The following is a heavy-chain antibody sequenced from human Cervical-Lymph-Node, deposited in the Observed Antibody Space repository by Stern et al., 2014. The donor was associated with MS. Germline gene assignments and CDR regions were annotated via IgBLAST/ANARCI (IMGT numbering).Heavy chain of an antibody. Sequence: VQLVESGAEVKKPGASVKVSCKASGYTFTGDDINWVRQATGQGLEWVGWMNHNNGDTAYEQKFQGRVTMTRNTSINTAYMELSSLRADDTAVYDCARGVAAAGTDWFDPWGQGTQVTVSS. D-gene: IGHD6-13*01. CDR2: MNHNNGDT. CDR3: ARGVAAAGTDWFDP. CDR1: GYTFTGDD. J-gene: IGHJ5*02. V-gene: IGHV1-8*01.